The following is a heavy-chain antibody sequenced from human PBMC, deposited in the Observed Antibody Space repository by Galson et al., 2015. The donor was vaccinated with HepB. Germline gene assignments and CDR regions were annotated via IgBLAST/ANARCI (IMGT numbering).Heavy chain of an antibody. CDR1: GFTFSSYA. D-gene: IGHD2-2*01. V-gene: IGHV3-23*01. J-gene: IGHJ4*02. CDR3: AKGPSCCPHIPYYFDY. CDR2: ISGSGGST. Sequence: SLRLSCAASGFTFSSYAMSWVRQAPGKGLEWVSAISGSGGSTYYADSVKGRFTISRDNSKNTLYLQMNSLRAEDTAVYYCAKGPSCCPHIPYYFDYWGQGTLVTVSS.